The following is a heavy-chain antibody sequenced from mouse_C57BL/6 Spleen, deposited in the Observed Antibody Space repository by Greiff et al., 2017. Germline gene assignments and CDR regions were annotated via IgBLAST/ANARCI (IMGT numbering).Heavy chain of an antibody. CDR2: INPYNGDT. D-gene: IGHD2-3*01. CDR1: GYSFTGYF. CDR3: ARFYDGYYEGVFDY. J-gene: IGHJ2*01. V-gene: IGHV1-20*01. Sequence: VQLQQSGPELVKPGDSVKISCKASGYSFTGYFLNWVMQSHGKSLEWIGRINPYNGDTFYNQKFKGKATLTVDKSSSTAHMELRSLTSEDSAVYYCARFYDGYYEGVFDYWGQGTTLTVSS.